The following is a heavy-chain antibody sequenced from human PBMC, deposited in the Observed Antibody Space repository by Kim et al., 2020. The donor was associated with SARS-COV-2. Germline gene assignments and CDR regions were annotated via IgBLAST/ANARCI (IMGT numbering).Heavy chain of an antibody. CDR1: GFTFSSYG. V-gene: IGHV3-30*18. Sequence: GGSLRLSCAASGFTFSSYGMHWVRQAPGKGLEWVAVISYDGSNKYYADSVKGRFTISRDNSKNTLYLQMNSLRAEDTAVYYCAKDFRSRFLEWLLLGWGQGTLVTVSS. D-gene: IGHD3-3*01. J-gene: IGHJ4*02. CDR2: ISYDGSNK. CDR3: AKDFRSRFLEWLLLG.